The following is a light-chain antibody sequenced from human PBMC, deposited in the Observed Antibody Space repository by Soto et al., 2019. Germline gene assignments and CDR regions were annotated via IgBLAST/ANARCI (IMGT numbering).Light chain of an antibody. J-gene: IGLJ2*01. V-gene: IGLV2-14*01. CDR3: SSYTTTSTVV. CDR2: DVS. Sequence: QSALTQPASVSGSPGQSITISCTGTISDIGAYDYVSWYQQNPGKAPKVMIYDVSSRPLGVSNRFSGSKSGNTASLTISGLQAEDEADYYCSSYTTTSTVVFGGGTKVTVL. CDR1: ISDIGAYDY.